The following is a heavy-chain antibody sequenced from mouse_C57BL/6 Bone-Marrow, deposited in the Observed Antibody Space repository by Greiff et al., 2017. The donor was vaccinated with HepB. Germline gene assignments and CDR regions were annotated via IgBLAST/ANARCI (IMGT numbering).Heavy chain of an antibody. CDR2: IWSGRST. V-gene: IGHV2-2*01. CDR3: ARNGAGDWYFDV. J-gene: IGHJ1*03. D-gene: IGHD3-3*01. Sequence: QVQLQQSGPGLVQPSQSLSITCTVSGFSLTSYGVHWVRQSPGKGLEWLGVIWSGRSTDYNAAFISRLSISKDNSKSQVFFKMNSLQADDTAIYYCARNGAGDWYFDVWGTGTTVTVSS. CDR1: GFSLTSYG.